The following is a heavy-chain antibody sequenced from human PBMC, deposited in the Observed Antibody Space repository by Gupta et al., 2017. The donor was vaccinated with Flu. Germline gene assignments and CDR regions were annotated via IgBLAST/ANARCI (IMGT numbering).Heavy chain of an antibody. V-gene: IGHV1-46*03. J-gene: IGHJ4*02. CDR1: NTFGPYY. D-gene: IGHD5-18*01. CDR2: VNSRGDGT. Sequence: QVQLVQSGAELRKPGASVRVSCRNTFGPYYIHWVRQAPGQGLEWMGLVNSRGDGTTYARKFQGRVTMTRDTSTNTVYMELSSLTSEDTAVYYCCREDTAMDYWGQGTQVIVSA. CDR3: CREDTAMDY.